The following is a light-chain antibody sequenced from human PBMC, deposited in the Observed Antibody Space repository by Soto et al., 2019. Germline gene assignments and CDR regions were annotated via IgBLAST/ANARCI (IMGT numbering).Light chain of an antibody. V-gene: IGKV3-11*01. Sequence: DIVLTQSPATLSLSPGERATLYCGASQRVSGGFLAWYQQKPGQAPRLLIYDASNRATGIPARFSGSGSGTDFTLTISSLEPEDFAVYYCQQRRNWPPLTFGQGTRLEIK. J-gene: IGKJ5*01. CDR3: QQRRNWPPLT. CDR1: QRVSGGF. CDR2: DAS.